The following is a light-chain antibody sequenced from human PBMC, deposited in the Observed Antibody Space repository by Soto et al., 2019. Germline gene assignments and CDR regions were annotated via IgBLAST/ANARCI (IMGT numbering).Light chain of an antibody. CDR3: HQYGSSQT. J-gene: IGKJ1*01. CDR2: GAS. Sequence: EIVMTQSPATLSVSPGERATLSCRASQTVGSSFLAWFQHKPGQAPRLLIYGASTRATGIPDRFSGSGSGTDFTLTISRLELEDFAVYYCHQYGSSQTFGQGTKVDIK. V-gene: IGKV3-20*01. CDR1: QTVGSSF.